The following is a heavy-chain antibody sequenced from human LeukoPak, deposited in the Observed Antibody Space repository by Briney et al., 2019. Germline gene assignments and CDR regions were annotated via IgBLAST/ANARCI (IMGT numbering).Heavy chain of an antibody. J-gene: IGHJ3*02. CDR3: ARALPSPLYSGSYADAFDI. D-gene: IGHD1-26*01. V-gene: IGHV3-21*01. Sequence: GGSLRLSCAASGFTFSSYSMNWVRQAPGKGLEWVSSISSSSSYIYYADSVKGRFTISRDDAKNSLYLQMNSLRAEDTAVYYCARALPSPLYSGSYADAFDIWGQGTMVTVSS. CDR1: GFTFSSYS. CDR2: ISSSSSYI.